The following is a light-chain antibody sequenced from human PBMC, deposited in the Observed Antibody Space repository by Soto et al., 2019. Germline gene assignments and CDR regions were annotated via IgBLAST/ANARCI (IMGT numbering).Light chain of an antibody. J-gene: IGLJ2*01. CDR2: EDN. V-gene: IGLV6-57*03. Sequence: NFMLTRPHSVSESPGKTVTISCTRSSGSIASNYVQWYQQRPGSAPTTVIYEDNQRPSGVPDRFSGSIDSSSNSASLTISGLKTEDEADYYCQSYDSSNLLVVFGGGTKLTVL. CDR3: QSYDSSNLLVV. CDR1: SGSIASNY.